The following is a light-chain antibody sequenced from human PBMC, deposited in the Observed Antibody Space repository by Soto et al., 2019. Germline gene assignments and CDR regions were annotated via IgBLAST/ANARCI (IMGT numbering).Light chain of an antibody. Sequence: EIVLTQSPATLSLSPGERATLSCRASQSIGLAIAWYQHTPGQAPRLLIFDASQRATGIPARFRGSGSGTDFTLSISSLEPEDFAVYYCQQRTDRPPWTFGQGTKV. CDR3: QQRTDRPPWT. J-gene: IGKJ1*01. CDR2: DAS. V-gene: IGKV3-11*01. CDR1: QSIGLA.